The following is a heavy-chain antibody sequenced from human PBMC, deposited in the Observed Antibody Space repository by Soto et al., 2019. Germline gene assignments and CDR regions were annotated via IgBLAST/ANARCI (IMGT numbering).Heavy chain of an antibody. CDR1: GYTFTSYG. D-gene: IGHD6-6*01. CDR2: ISAYNGNT. V-gene: IGHV1-18*01. CDR3: ARDSWTIAARPDLGFDP. J-gene: IGHJ5*02. Sequence: ASVKVSCKSSGYTFTSYGISWVRQAPGQGFEWMGWISAYNGNTNYAQKLQGRVTMTTDTSTSTAYMELRSLRSDDTAVYYCARDSWTIAARPDLGFDPWGQGTLVTVSS.